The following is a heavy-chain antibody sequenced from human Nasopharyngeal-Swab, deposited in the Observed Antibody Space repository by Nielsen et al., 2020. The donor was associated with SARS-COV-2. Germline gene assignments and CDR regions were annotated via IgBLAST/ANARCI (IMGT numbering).Heavy chain of an antibody. CDR1: GGTFSSYA. J-gene: IGHJ5*02. CDR2: IIPILGIA. Sequence: SVKVSCKASGGTFSSYAISWVRQAPGQGLEWMGGIIPILGIANYAQKFQGRVTITADKSTSTAYMELSSLRSENTAVYYCARDRGYSSSWYGGNWFDPWGQGTLVTVSS. CDR3: ARDRGYSSSWYGGNWFDP. V-gene: IGHV1-69*10. D-gene: IGHD6-13*01.